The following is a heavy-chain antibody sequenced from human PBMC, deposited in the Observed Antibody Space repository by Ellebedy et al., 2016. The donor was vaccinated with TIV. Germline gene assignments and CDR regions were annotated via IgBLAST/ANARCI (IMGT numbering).Heavy chain of an antibody. CDR2: IYYSGST. CDR3: ARDPALPRGRFDP. CDR1: GGSISNSDYY. J-gene: IGHJ5*02. Sequence: MPSETLSLTCTVSGGSISNSDYYWDWIRQPPGKGLEWIGSIYYSGSTYYNPSLKSRVTISVATSKKPFSLHLSSVTAADTAVYYCARDPALPRGRFDPWGQGTLVTVSS. V-gene: IGHV4-39*07.